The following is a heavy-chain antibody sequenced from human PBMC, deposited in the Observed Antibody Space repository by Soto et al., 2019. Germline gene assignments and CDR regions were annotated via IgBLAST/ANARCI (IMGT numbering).Heavy chain of an antibody. D-gene: IGHD3-22*01. CDR3: AKPPNYYDSSGYYDY. CDR2: ISSSSSTI. CDR1: GFTFSSYS. V-gene: IGHV3-48*04. Sequence: PGGSLRLSCAASGFTFSSYSMNWVRQAPGKGLEWVSYISSSSSTIYYADSVKGRFTISRDNAKNTLYLQMNSLRAEDTAVYYCAKPPNYYDSSGYYDYWGQGTLVTVSS. J-gene: IGHJ4*02.